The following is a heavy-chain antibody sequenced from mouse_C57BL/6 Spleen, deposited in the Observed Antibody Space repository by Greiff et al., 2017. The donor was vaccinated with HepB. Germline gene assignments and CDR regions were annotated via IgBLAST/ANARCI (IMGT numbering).Heavy chain of an antibody. CDR1: GYTFTSYW. Sequence: QVQLQQPGAELVKPGASVKMSCKASGYTFTSYWITWVTQRPGQGLEWIGVIYPGSGSTNYNEKFKGKATLTVDTSSSTAYMQLSSLTSEDSAVYYCARGDDYGYYAMDYWGQGTSVTVSS. CDR3: ARGDDYGYYAMDY. J-gene: IGHJ4*01. CDR2: IYPGSGST. V-gene: IGHV1-55*01. D-gene: IGHD2-4*01.